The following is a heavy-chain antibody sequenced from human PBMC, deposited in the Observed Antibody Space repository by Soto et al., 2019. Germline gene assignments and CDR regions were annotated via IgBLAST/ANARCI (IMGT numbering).Heavy chain of an antibody. V-gene: IGHV1-18*03. CDR1: GYTFTSYG. D-gene: IGHD2-8*01. CDR3: ARDHPGYCTNGVCPPPDY. CDR2: ISAYNGNT. Sequence: ASVKVSCKASGYTFTSYGISWVRQAPGQGLEWMGWISAYNGNTNYAQKLQGRVTMTTDTSTSTAYMELRSLRSDDMAVYYCARDHPGYCTNGVCPPPDYWGQGTLVTVSS. J-gene: IGHJ4*02.